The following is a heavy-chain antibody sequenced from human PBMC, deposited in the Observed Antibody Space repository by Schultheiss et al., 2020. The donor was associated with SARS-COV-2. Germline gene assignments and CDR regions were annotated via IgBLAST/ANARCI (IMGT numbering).Heavy chain of an antibody. D-gene: IGHD5-12*01. CDR3: ARDRSATD. J-gene: IGHJ4*02. CDR1: GGSFSGYY. CDR2: INHSGST. V-gene: IGHV4-34*01. Sequence: SETLSLTCAVYGGSFSGYYWSWIRQPPGKGLEWIGEINHSGSTNYNPSLKSRVTISVDTSKNQFSLKLSSVTAADTAVYYCARDRSATDWGQGTLVTVSS.